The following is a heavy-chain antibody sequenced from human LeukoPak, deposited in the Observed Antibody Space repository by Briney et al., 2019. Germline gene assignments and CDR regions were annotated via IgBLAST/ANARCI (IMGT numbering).Heavy chain of an antibody. CDR2: INPNSGGT. Sequence: ASVKVSCKASGYTFTGYYMHWVRQVPGQGLEWMGWINPNSGGTNYAQKFQGRVTMTRDTSISTAYMELSRLRSDDTAVYYCARVGGSYYREYYFDYWGQGTLVTVSS. J-gene: IGHJ4*02. D-gene: IGHD1-26*01. CDR3: ARVGGSYYREYYFDY. V-gene: IGHV1-2*02. CDR1: GYTFTGYY.